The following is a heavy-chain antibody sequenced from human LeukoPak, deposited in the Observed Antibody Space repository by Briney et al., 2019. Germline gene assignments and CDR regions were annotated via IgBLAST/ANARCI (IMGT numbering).Heavy chain of an antibody. CDR1: GGSISGYY. CDR2: IYYSGST. V-gene: IGHV4-59*01. D-gene: IGHD3-3*01. Sequence: PSETLSLTCTFSGGSISGYYWSWIRQPPRKGLEYIGYIYYSGSTNYNPSLKSRVTISVDTSKHQFSLKLSSVTAADTAVYYCARLDTIFGVAKGFDYWGQGTLVTVSS. J-gene: IGHJ4*02. CDR3: ARLDTIFGVAKGFDY.